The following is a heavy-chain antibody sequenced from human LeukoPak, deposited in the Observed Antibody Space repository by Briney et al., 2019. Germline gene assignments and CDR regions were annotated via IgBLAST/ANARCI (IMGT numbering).Heavy chain of an antibody. V-gene: IGHV4-39*01. CDR3: ARHRPGSSGSHYNAFDI. CDR1: GGSISSSSYY. CDR2: IYYSGGT. Sequence: SETLSLTCTVSGGSISSSSYYWGWIRQPPGKGLEWIGSIYYSGGTYYNPSLKSRVTISVDTSKNQFSLKLSSVTAADTAVYYCARHRPGSSGSHYNAFDIWGQGTMVTVSS. J-gene: IGHJ3*02. D-gene: IGHD3-22*01.